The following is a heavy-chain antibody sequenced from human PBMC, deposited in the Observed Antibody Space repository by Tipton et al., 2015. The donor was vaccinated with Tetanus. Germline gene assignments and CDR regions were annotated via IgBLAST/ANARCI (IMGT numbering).Heavy chain of an antibody. CDR3: ARVLSSGSFRSYFDY. J-gene: IGHJ4*02. CDR1: GDSISSYY. Sequence: TLSLTCTVSGDSISSYYWSWIRQPPGKGLEWIGYIYYSGSTNYNPSLKSRVTISVDTSKNQFSLKLSSVTAADTAVYYCARVLSSGSFRSYFDYWGQGTLVTVSS. V-gene: IGHV4-59*01. D-gene: IGHD2-15*01. CDR2: IYYSGST.